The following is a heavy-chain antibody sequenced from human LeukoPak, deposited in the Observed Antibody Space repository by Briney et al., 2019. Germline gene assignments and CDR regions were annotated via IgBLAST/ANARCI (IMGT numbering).Heavy chain of an antibody. CDR3: AKSPGKYSSSRHVDY. D-gene: IGHD6-6*01. Sequence: GGSLRLSCAASGFTFNNYALAWVRQTPEKGLECVSAISGDGVSPYYVDSVRGRFTISRDNSKNTLYLQMHSLRAEDTAVYYCAKSPGKYSSSRHVDYWGQGTLVTVSS. CDR1: GFTFNNYA. J-gene: IGHJ4*02. CDR2: ISGDGVSP. V-gene: IGHV3-23*01.